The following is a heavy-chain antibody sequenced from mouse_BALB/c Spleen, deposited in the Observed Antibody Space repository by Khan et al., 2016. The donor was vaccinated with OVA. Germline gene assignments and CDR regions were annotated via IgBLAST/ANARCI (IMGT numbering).Heavy chain of an antibody. Sequence: QMQLEESGPGLVAPSQSLSITCTVSGFSLADYAVSWIRQPPGKGLEWLGVIWGGGSKYYNSALESRLSISKDNSKSQVFLKMNSLQTDDTAMYYCAKDPPYYAMDYWGQGTSVTVSS. V-gene: IGHV2-6-5*01. CDR2: IWGGGSK. CDR1: GFSLADYA. CDR3: AKDPPYYAMDY. J-gene: IGHJ4*01.